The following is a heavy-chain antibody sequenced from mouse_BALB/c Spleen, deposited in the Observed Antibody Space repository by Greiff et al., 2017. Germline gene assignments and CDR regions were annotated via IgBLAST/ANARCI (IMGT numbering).Heavy chain of an antibody. V-gene: IGHV2-2*02. Sequence: VKLVESGPGLVQPSQSLSITCTVSGFSLTSYGVHWVRQSPGKGLEWLGVIWSGGSTDYNAAFISRLSISKDNSKSQVFFKMNSLQANDTAIYYCARKTDRYDDAMDYWGQGTSVTVSS. CDR3: ARKTDRYDDAMDY. CDR1: GFSLTSYG. CDR2: IWSGGST. J-gene: IGHJ4*01. D-gene: IGHD2-14*01.